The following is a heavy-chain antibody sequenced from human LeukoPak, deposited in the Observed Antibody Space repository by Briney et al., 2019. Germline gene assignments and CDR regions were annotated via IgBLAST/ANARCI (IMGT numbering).Heavy chain of an antibody. D-gene: IGHD3-22*01. CDR2: IYHSGST. CDR1: GGSISSSYW. CDR3: ATSGHYDSGGYFYYFDY. J-gene: IGHJ4*02. Sequence: SETLSLTCGVSGGSISSSYWWSWVRQPPGKGLEWIGEIYHSGSTNYNPSLKSRVTISMDKSKNQFSLNLSSVTAADTAMYYCATSGHYDSGGYFYYFDYWGQGALVTVSS. V-gene: IGHV4-4*02.